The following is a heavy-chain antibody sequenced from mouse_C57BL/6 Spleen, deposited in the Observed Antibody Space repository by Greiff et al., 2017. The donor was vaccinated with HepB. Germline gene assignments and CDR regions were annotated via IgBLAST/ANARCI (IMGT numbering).Heavy chain of an antibody. CDR3: ARIRDERFAY. D-gene: IGHD3-2*02. J-gene: IGHJ3*01. Sequence: VQLQQSGAELARPGASVKLSCKASGYTFTSYGISWVKQRTGQDLEWIGEIYPRSGNTYYNEKFKGKATLTADKSSSTAYMELRSLTSEDSAVYFCARIRDERFAYWGQGTLVTVSA. CDR1: GYTFTSYG. V-gene: IGHV1-81*01. CDR2: IYPRSGNT.